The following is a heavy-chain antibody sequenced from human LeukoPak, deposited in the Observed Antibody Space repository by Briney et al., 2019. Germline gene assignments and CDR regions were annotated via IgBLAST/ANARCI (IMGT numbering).Heavy chain of an antibody. J-gene: IGHJ4*02. CDR3: ATEISSIKKYSGSRPRDY. CDR2: FDPEDGET. D-gene: IGHD1-26*01. CDR1: GYTLTELS. Sequence: ASAKVSCKVSGYTLTELSMHWVRQAPGKGLEWMGGFDPEDGETIYAQKFQGRVTMTEDTSTDTAYMELSSLRSEDTAVYYCATEISSIKKYSGSRPRDYWGQGTLVTVSS. V-gene: IGHV1-24*01.